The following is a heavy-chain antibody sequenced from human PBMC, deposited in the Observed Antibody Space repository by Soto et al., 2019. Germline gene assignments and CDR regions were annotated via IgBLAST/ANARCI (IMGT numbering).Heavy chain of an antibody. J-gene: IGHJ6*04. V-gene: IGHV4-30-4*01. D-gene: IGHD2-21*02. CDR3: AREDDGGDRDYYGLDV. Sequence: SETLSLTCTVSGGSISFDHYHWTWIRQPPGKGLEWIGYVHYSGSVLYNPSLQSRVSISVDTSKNQFSLKLSSVTAADTAVYFCAREDDGGDRDYYGLDVWGKGTTVTVSS. CDR2: VHYSGSV. CDR1: GGSISFDHYH.